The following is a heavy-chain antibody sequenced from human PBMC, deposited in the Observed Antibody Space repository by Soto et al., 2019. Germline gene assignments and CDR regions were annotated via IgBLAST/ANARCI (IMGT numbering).Heavy chain of an antibody. J-gene: IGHJ4*02. Sequence: EVQVVESGGDLVEPGGSLRLSCVTSGFMFSSAWMSWVRQGPGKGREWVARIKSKNDGGAADYAAPVNGRFSISRDDSKSTVYLQMNSLRADDTALYYCVEGWNDFWGQGTLVTVSS. D-gene: IGHD1-1*01. V-gene: IGHV3-15*01. CDR1: GFMFSSAW. CDR2: IKSKNDGGAA. CDR3: VEGWNDF.